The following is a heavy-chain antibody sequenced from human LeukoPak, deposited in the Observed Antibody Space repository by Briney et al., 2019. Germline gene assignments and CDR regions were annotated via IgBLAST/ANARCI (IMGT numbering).Heavy chain of an antibody. Sequence: ASVKVSCKASGYTFTGYYMHWVRQAPGQGLEWMGWINPNSGGTNYAQKFQGRVTMTEDTSTDTAYMELSSLRSEDTAVYYCATESHNYYDNAAFDYWGQGTLVTVSS. D-gene: IGHD3-22*01. CDR3: ATESHNYYDNAAFDY. J-gene: IGHJ4*02. CDR2: INPNSGGT. V-gene: IGHV1-2*02. CDR1: GYTFTGYY.